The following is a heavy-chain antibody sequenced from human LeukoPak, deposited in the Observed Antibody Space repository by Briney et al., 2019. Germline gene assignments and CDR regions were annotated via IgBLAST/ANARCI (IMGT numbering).Heavy chain of an antibody. CDR3: TTVIGIAVALY. J-gene: IGHJ4*02. D-gene: IGHD6-19*01. Sequence: GGSLRLSCAASGFTFSSYAMSWVRQAPGKGLEWVGRIKSKTDGGTTDYAAPVKGRFTISRDDSKNTLYLQMNSLKTEDTAVYYCTTVIGIAVALYWGQGTLVTVSS. CDR2: IKSKTDGGTT. V-gene: IGHV3-15*01. CDR1: GFTFSSYA.